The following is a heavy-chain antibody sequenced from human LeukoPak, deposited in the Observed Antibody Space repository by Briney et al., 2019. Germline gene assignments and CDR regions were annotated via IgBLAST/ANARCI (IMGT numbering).Heavy chain of an antibody. CDR1: GGSFSGYY. J-gene: IGHJ5*02. Sequence: PSETLSLTCAVYGGSFSGYYWSWIRQPPGKGLEWIGEINHSGSTNYNPSLESRDTISVDTSKNQFSLKLSSVAAADTAVYYCARGGLRFLDPWGQGTLVTVSS. D-gene: IGHD3-3*01. V-gene: IGHV4-34*01. CDR3: ARGGLRFLDP. CDR2: INHSGST.